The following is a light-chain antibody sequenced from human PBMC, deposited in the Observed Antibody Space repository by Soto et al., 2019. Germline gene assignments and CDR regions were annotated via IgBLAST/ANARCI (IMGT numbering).Light chain of an antibody. Sequence: QSVLTQPPSVSEAPRQRVTISCSGSSSNIGNNAVNWYQQLPGKAPKLLIYYDDLLPSGVSDRFSGSKSGTSASLAISGLQSEDEDDYYGAAWDDSLNGLGFGTGTKLTVL. J-gene: IGLJ1*01. CDR1: SSNIGNNA. CDR3: AAWDDSLNGLG. V-gene: IGLV1-36*01. CDR2: YDD.